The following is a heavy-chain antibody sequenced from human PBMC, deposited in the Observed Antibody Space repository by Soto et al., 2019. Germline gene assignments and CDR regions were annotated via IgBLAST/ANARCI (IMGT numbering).Heavy chain of an antibody. CDR2: IYHSGTT. J-gene: IGHJ4*02. Sequence: QVQLQESGPGLVKPSETLSLTCTVSGGSVSSGSYSWSWMRQPPGKGLEWIGYIYHSGTTNYNPSLKSRVTISVDTSKNQFSLELSSVTAADTAVYYCARGGGSDYIAYWGQGTLVTVSS. CDR3: ARGGGSDYIAY. V-gene: IGHV4-61*01. D-gene: IGHD1-26*01. CDR1: GGSVSSGSYS.